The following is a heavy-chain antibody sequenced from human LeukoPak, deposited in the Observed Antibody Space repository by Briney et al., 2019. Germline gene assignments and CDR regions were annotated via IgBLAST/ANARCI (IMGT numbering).Heavy chain of an antibody. CDR1: GFTFSSYA. V-gene: IGHV3-21*01. CDR3: ARTSGNGDY. CDR2: ISSGGGDT. D-gene: IGHD3-10*01. Sequence: PGGSLRLSCAASGFTFSSYAMNWVRQAPGRGLEWVSAISSGGGDTYYADSVKGRFTISRDNAKNSLYLQMNSLRDEDTAVYYCARTSGNGDYWGQGTLVTVSS. J-gene: IGHJ4*02.